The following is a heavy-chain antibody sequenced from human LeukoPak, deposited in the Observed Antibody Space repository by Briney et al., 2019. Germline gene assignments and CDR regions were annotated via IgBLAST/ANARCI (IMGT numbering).Heavy chain of an antibody. CDR1: GYSFTRYA. Sequence: ASVKVSCKASGYSFTRYAINWVRQAPGQRLEWMGWIYGDNGNTKYSQEFQGRVTISRDTSASTAYMELSSLRSEDMAVYYCARGVPGVYYYYYMDVWGKGTTVTVSS. V-gene: IGHV1-3*03. J-gene: IGHJ6*03. D-gene: IGHD2-8*01. CDR2: IYGDNGNT. CDR3: ARGVPGVYYYYYMDV.